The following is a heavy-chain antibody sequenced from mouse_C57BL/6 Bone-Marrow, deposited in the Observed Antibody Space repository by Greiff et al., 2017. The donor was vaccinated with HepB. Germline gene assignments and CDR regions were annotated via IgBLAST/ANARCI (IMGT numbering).Heavy chain of an antibody. CDR1: GYTFTSYG. D-gene: IGHD1-1*01. V-gene: IGHV1-81*01. CDR3: ARSDYGSSSYWYFYV. Sequence: VQLQQSGAELARPGASVKLSCKASGYTFTSYGISWVKQRTGQGLEWIGEIYPRSGNTYYNEKFKGKATLTADKSSSTAYMELRSLTSEDSAVYFCARSDYGSSSYWYFYVWGTGTTVTVSS. CDR2: IYPRSGNT. J-gene: IGHJ1*03.